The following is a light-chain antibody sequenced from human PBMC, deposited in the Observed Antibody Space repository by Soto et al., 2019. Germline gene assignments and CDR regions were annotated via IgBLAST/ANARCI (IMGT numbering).Light chain of an antibody. Sequence: DIQMTQSPSSLSASVGDRVTITCRASQSISSYLNWYQQKPGKAPKLLFYAASSLQSGVPSRFSGSGSGTDSTLTISSLQPEDFATYYCQQSYSTPWTFGQGTKVEIK. J-gene: IGKJ1*01. V-gene: IGKV1-39*01. CDR1: QSISSY. CDR2: AAS. CDR3: QQSYSTPWT.